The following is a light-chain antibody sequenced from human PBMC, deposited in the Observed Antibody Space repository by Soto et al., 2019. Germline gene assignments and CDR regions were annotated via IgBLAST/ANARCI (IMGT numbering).Light chain of an antibody. CDR1: NIGSKS. CDR3: QVWDSRDV. V-gene: IGLV3-21*04. Sequence: SYELTQPPSVSVAPGETARIPCGANNIGSKSVHWYQQKPGQAPVLIIYYDSDRPSGIPERFSASNSGNTATLTISRVEAGYEADYLCQVWDSRDVFGGGTKLPVL. CDR2: YDS. J-gene: IGLJ2*01.